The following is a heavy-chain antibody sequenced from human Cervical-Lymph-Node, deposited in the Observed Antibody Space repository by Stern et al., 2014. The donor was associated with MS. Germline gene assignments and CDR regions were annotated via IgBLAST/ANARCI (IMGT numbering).Heavy chain of an antibody. J-gene: IGHJ4*02. CDR3: AKDRYYYDSSGYQDY. Sequence: VQLEESGGGVVQPGRSLRLSCAASGFTFSSYGMHWVRQAPGKGLEWVAVISYDGSNKYYADSVKGRFTISRDNSKNTLYLQMNSLRAEDTAVYYCAKDRYYYDSSGYQDYWGQGTLVTVSS. CDR2: ISYDGSNK. V-gene: IGHV3-30*18. D-gene: IGHD3-22*01. CDR1: GFTFSSYG.